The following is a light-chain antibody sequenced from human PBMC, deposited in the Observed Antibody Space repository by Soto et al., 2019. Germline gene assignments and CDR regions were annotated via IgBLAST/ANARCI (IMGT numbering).Light chain of an antibody. V-gene: IGKV1-5*01. Sequence: DIQMTQSPSSLSVSVGDRVTITCRASQSITYWLAWYQQKPGRAPKLLIYDVFNLQSGVPSRFSGSGSGKEFTLTISSLQPDDSATYYCQQYHSFSFTFGQGTKVDIK. CDR2: DVF. J-gene: IGKJ2*01. CDR1: QSITYW. CDR3: QQYHSFSFT.